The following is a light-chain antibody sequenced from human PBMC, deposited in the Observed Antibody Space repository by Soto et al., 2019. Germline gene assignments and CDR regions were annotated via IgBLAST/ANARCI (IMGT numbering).Light chain of an antibody. CDR3: SSYTSSSTLYV. Sequence: QCVLTQPASVSGSPGQSITISCTGTSSGVGGYNYVSWYQQHPGKAPKLMIYDVSNRPSGVSNRFSGSKSGNTASLTISGHQAEDEADYYCSSYTSSSTLYVFATGTKVTVL. CDR2: DVS. CDR1: SSGVGGYNY. J-gene: IGLJ1*01. V-gene: IGLV2-14*01.